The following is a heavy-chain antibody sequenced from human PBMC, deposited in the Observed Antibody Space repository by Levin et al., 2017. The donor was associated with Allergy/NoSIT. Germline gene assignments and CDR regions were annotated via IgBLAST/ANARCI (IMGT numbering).Heavy chain of an antibody. D-gene: IGHD3-16*01. J-gene: IGHJ3*02. Sequence: SCAASGFSFSTYGMIWVRQAPGKGLEWVSYISARRTTMYYADSVKGRFTISRDDAKNTLYLQMSSLRAEDTAVYYCARDEESFGDAFDIWGQGTRVTVSS. CDR1: GFSFSTYG. CDR2: ISARRTTM. V-gene: IGHV3-48*01. CDR3: ARDEESFGDAFDI.